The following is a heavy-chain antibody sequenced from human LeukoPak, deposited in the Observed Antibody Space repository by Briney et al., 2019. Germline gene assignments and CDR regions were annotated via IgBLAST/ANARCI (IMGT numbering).Heavy chain of an antibody. CDR2: INPSGGST. CDR1: GYTFTSYY. D-gene: IGHD6-13*01. J-gene: IGHJ6*02. CDR3: ARDRLYSSSWTLYYYYYYYGMDV. Sequence: ASVKVSCKASGYTFTSYYMHWVRQAPGQGLEWMGIINPSGGSTSYTQKFQGRVTMTRDTSTSTVYMELSSLRSEDTAVYYCARDRLYSSSWTLYYYYYYYGMDVWGQGATVTVSS. V-gene: IGHV1-46*01.